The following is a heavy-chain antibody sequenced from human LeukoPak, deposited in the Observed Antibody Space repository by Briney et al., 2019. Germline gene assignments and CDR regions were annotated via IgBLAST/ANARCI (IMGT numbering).Heavy chain of an antibody. J-gene: IGHJ4*02. CDR3: ATSVYSSGWHPFFDY. Sequence: PSETLSLTCTVSGDSISNHNYFWGWIRQPPGKGLEWIGSIHYIGSTYFNLSLKSRVTVSVDTSKNHFSLKLSSVTAADTGVYYCATSVYSSGWHPFFDYWGQGAPVIVSS. CDR2: IHYIGST. D-gene: IGHD6-19*01. V-gene: IGHV4-39*02. CDR1: GDSISNHNYF.